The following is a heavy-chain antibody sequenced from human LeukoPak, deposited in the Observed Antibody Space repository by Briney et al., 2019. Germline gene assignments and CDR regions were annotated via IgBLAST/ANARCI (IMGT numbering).Heavy chain of an antibody. J-gene: IGHJ1*01. CDR2: IYSGGST. CDR1: GFTVSSNY. CDR3: AKDPAYSSSWLKAAYFQE. Sequence: GGSLRLSCAASGFTVSSNYMSWVRQAPGKGLEWVSVIYSGGSTYYADSVKGRFTISRDNSKNTLYLQMSSLRAEDTAVYYCAKDPAYSSSWLKAAYFQEWGQGTLVTVSS. V-gene: IGHV3-53*05. D-gene: IGHD6-13*01.